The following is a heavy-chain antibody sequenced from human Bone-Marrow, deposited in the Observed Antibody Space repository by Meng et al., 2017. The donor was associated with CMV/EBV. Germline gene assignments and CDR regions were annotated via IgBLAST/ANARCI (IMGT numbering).Heavy chain of an antibody. D-gene: IGHD3-22*01. Sequence: SLKISCAASGFTFDDYAMHWVRQAPGKGLEWVSSISWNSGIIGYADSVKGRFTISRDNVKNSLYLQMDSLRAEDTALYYCAKDIDSSGYYVHYWGQGTLVTVSS. J-gene: IGHJ4*02. CDR2: ISWNSGII. CDR3: AKDIDSSGYYVHY. CDR1: GFTFDDYA. V-gene: IGHV3-9*01.